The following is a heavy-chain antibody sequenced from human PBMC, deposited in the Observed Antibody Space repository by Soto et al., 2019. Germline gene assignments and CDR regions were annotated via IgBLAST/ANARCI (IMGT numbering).Heavy chain of an antibody. D-gene: IGHD2-15*01. J-gene: IGHJ3*01. Sequence: EVQLVESGGGLVMPGGSLRLSCAASGFTFSTYHMNWVRQAPGKGLEWVSSINPSSSHIYYADSVRGRFTISRDNSKNSMDLQRNSLRTEDAAVYYCARGYCAGGSCYLRRDAIDVWGQGTMVTVSS. CDR2: INPSSSHI. CDR1: GFTFSTYH. V-gene: IGHV3-21*01. CDR3: ARGYCAGGSCYLRRDAIDV.